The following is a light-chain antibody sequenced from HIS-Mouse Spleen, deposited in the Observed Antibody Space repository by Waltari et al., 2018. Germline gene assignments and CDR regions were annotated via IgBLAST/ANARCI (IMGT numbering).Light chain of an antibody. Sequence: QSALTQPASVSGSPGQSITISCTGTSSDVGSYNLVSWYQQHPGKAPKLMIYEGSKRPSGVSNRFSGSKSGNTASLTISGLQAEDEADYYCQSYDSSNLVFGGGTK. CDR2: EGS. CDR1: SSDVGSYNL. J-gene: IGLJ2*01. CDR3: QSYDSSNLV. V-gene: IGLV2-14*02.